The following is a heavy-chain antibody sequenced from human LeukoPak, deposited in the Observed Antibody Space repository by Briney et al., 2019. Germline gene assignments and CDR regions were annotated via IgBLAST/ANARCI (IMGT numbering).Heavy chain of an antibody. D-gene: IGHD1-26*01. V-gene: IGHV1-18*01. Sequence: ASVKVSCRASGYTFSSYAFSWVRQAPGQGLEWMGWISAYNGNTDYAQKLQDRVTMTTDTSTSTAYMELRSLRSDDTAVYYCASAGIDRWELLTHAFDIWGQGTMVTVSS. J-gene: IGHJ3*02. CDR3: ASAGIDRWELLTHAFDI. CDR1: GYTFSSYA. CDR2: ISAYNGNT.